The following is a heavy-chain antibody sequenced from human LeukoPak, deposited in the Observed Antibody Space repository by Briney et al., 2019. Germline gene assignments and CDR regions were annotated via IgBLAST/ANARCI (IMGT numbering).Heavy chain of an antibody. Sequence: GGSLRLSCAASGFTFSSYEMNWVRQAPGKGLEWVSYINSSGSTIYYADSVKGRFTISRDNAKNSLYLQMNSLRAEDTAVYYCAREADTILDYWGQGTLVTVSS. J-gene: IGHJ4*02. CDR2: INSSGSTI. D-gene: IGHD3-3*01. CDR1: GFTFSSYE. V-gene: IGHV3-48*03. CDR3: AREADTILDY.